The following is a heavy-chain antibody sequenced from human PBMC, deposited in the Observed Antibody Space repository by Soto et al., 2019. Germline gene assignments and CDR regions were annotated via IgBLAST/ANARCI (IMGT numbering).Heavy chain of an antibody. CDR1: GYTFTSYG. Sequence: GASVKVSCKASGYTFTSYGISWVRQAPGQGLEWMGWISAYNGNTNYAQKLQGRVTMTTDTSTSTAYMELRSLRSDDTAVYYCARDRPGYDYVWGSYRTPFDYWGQGTLVTVS. CDR2: ISAYNGNT. J-gene: IGHJ4*02. CDR3: ARDRPGYDYVWGSYRTPFDY. D-gene: IGHD3-16*02. V-gene: IGHV1-18*01.